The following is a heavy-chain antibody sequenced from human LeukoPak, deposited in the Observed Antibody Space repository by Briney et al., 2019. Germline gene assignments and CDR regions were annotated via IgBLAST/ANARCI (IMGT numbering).Heavy chain of an antibody. D-gene: IGHD3-3*01. CDR1: GFTFYRYW. J-gene: IGHJ4*02. V-gene: IGHV3-7*01. CDR2: IRHDGSDK. CDR3: ARDPSMFGIVIKVLTEADKGY. Sequence: GGSLRLSCAASGFTFYRYWMSWVRQAPGEGLEWVASIRHDGSDKYYVDSVKGRFTISRDNAKNSLFLQMNSLRAEDTAVYYCARDPSMFGIVIKVLTEADKGYWGQGTLVTVSS.